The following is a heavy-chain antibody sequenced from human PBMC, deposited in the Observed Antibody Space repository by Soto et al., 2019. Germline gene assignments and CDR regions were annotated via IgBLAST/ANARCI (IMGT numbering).Heavy chain of an antibody. D-gene: IGHD6-19*01. CDR2: ISGSGGST. Sequence: GGSLRLSCAASGFTFSSYAMSWVRQAPGKGLEWVSAISGSGGSTYYADSVKGRFTISRDNSKNTLYLQMNSLRAEDTAVYYCAKSPAYYSSGWYGYFDYWGQGTLVTVSS. J-gene: IGHJ4*02. CDR3: AKSPAYYSSGWYGYFDY. V-gene: IGHV3-23*01. CDR1: GFTFSSYA.